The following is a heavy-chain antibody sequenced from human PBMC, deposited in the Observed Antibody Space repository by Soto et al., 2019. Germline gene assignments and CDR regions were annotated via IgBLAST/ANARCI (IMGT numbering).Heavy chain of an antibody. CDR1: GGTFSSYA. CDR2: IIPIFGTA. CDR3: ARGAVGATGYYLDY. D-gene: IGHD1-26*01. V-gene: IGHV1-69*01. J-gene: IGHJ4*02. Sequence: QVQLVQSGAEVKKPGSSVKVSCKASGGTFSSYAISWVRQAPGQGLEWMGGIIPIFGTANYAQKSQGRVTISARDSTSTDYMELSRLGSEDTAVYYWARGAVGATGYYLDYGGQGTLVIVS.